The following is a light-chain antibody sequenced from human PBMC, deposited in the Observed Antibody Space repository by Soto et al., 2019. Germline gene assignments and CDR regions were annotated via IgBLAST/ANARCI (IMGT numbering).Light chain of an antibody. CDR1: QSIRSY. V-gene: IGKV1-39*01. CDR2: AAS. Sequence: DIQMTQSPSSLSASVGDRVTITCRASQSIRSYLNWYQQKPGKAPKLLIYAASSLQSGIPSRFSGSGSVTDFTLTISSLQPVDFATYYGQHSYSTTRSLGGGTKVEIK. CDR3: QHSYSTTRS. J-gene: IGKJ4*01.